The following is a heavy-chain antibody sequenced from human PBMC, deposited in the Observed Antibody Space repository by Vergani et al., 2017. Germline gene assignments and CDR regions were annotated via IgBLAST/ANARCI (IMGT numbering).Heavy chain of an antibody. CDR2: ISSSSSYI. CDR1: GFTFSSYS. J-gene: IGHJ6*02. V-gene: IGHV3-21*01. Sequence: EVQLVESGGGLVKPGGSLRLSCAASGFTFSSYSMNWVRQAPGKGLEWVSSISSSSSYIYYADSVKGRFTISRDNAKNSLYLQMNSLRAEDTAVYYCAGLYCRSTSCYRRPYYYGMDVWGQGTTVTVSS. CDR3: AGLYCRSTSCYRRPYYYGMDV. D-gene: IGHD2-2*01.